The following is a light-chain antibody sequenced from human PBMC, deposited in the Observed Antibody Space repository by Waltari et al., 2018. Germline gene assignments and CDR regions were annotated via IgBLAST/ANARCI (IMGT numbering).Light chain of an antibody. CDR1: KNILYRPNNKNY. Sequence: DIVITPSPDSLAVSLGARAPINSTYTKNILYRPNNKNYLAWYQQKPGQPPKLLIYWASTRESGVPDRFSGSGSGTDFTLTISSLQAEDVAVYYCHQYFGSSPHTFGGGTKVEIK. CDR2: WAS. V-gene: IGKV4-1*01. CDR3: HQYFGSSPHT. J-gene: IGKJ4*01.